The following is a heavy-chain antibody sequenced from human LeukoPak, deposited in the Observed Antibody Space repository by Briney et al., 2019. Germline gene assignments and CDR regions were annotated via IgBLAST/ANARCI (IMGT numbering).Heavy chain of an antibody. V-gene: IGHV3-48*04. Sequence: GGSLRLSCAASGFTFSSYSMNWVRQAPGKGLEWVSYISSSSSTIYYADSVKGRFTISRDNAKNSLYLQMDSLRAEDTAVYYCARYSGADAFEFWGQGTMVTVS. CDR1: GFTFSSYS. D-gene: IGHD6-19*01. CDR2: ISSSSSTI. J-gene: IGHJ3*01. CDR3: ARYSGADAFEF.